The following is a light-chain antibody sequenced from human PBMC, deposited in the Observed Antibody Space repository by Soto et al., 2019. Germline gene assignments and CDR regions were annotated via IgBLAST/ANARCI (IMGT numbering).Light chain of an antibody. J-gene: IGKJ5*01. CDR2: AAS. V-gene: IGKV1-39*01. CDR1: QSISNY. CDR3: QQSYSTPPIT. Sequence: DIQMTQSPPSLSSSVGDRFTITWRASQSISNYLNWYQQKPGKAPKLLIYAASSLQSGVPSRFSGSGSGTDFTLTISSLQPEDFATYYCQQSYSTPPITFGQGTRLEIK.